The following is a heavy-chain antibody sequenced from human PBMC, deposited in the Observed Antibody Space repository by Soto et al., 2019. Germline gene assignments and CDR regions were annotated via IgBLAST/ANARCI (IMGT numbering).Heavy chain of an antibody. Sequence: QVQLVQSGAEVKMPGASVKVSCKASGYTFTSFDISWVRQAPGQGLEWMGWTSDHHGHTSYAQRLRERVPITTPKPPSTTYKERRSLTSEDTAVYYCAPERGSTDSWGPGTLVSVSS. D-gene: IGHD3-16*01. V-gene: IGHV1-18*01. CDR3: APERGSTDS. CDR1: GYTFTSFD. J-gene: IGHJ5*01. CDR2: TSDHHGHT.